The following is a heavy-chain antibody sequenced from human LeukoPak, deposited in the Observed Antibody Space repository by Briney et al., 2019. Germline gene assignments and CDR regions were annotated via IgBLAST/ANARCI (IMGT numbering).Heavy chain of an antibody. V-gene: IGHV3-11*01. CDR1: GFTFSDYY. CDR3: ARGGYFYYYMDV. CDR2: ISDTGNTI. J-gene: IGHJ6*03. Sequence: PGGSLRLSCAASGFTFSDYYMSWIRQAPGKGLERVSYISDTGNTIYYADSVKGRFTISRDNAKNSLYLQMNSLRAEDTAVYYCARGGYFYYYMDVWGKGTTVTVSS.